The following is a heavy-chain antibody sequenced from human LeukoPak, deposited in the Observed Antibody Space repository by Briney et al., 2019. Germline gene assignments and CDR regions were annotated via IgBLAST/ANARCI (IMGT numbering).Heavy chain of an antibody. Sequence: PGGSLRLSCAASGFTFRDYYMSWIRQAPGKGRGWVSYISGASTFTHYADSVKGRFAISRDNAKNTLYLQLNSLRAEDTAVYYCARVAYCSGDCYHYFEYWGQGTLVTVSS. D-gene: IGHD2-21*02. J-gene: IGHJ4*02. V-gene: IGHV3-11*06. CDR1: GFTFRDYY. CDR2: ISGASTFT. CDR3: ARVAYCSGDCYHYFEY.